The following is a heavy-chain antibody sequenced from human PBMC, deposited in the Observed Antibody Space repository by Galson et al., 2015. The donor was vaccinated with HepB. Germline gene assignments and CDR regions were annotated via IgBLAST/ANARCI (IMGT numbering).Heavy chain of an antibody. J-gene: IGHJ4*02. CDR2: INHSGSS. V-gene: IGHV4-34*01. CDR3: ARGYVNFDY. CDR1: GGSFSGYY. D-gene: IGHD3-16*01. Sequence: ETLSLTCAVYGGSFSGYYWSWIRQPPGKGLEWIGEINHSGSSNYNPSLKSRVTISVDTSKNQFSLKLSSVTAADTAVYYCARGYVNFDYWGQGTLVTVSS.